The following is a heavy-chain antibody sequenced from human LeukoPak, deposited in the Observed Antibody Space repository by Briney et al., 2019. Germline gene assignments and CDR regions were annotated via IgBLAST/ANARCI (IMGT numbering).Heavy chain of an antibody. CDR3: ARRLGTGNWFDP. V-gene: IGHV1-69*13. CDR1: GGTFSSYA. D-gene: IGHD1-1*01. Sequence: SVKVSCKASGGTFSSYAISWVRQAPGQGLEWMGGIIPIFGTANYAQKFQGRVTITADESTSTAYMELSSLRSEDTAVYYCARRLGTGNWFDPWGQGTLVTVSS. CDR2: IIPIFGTA. J-gene: IGHJ5*02.